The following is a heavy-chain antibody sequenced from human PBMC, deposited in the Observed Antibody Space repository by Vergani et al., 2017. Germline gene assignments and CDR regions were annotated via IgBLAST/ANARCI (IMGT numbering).Heavy chain of an antibody. CDR2: ISGFNGDT. CDR3: ASGPGIVEYWFDP. J-gene: IGHJ5*02. D-gene: IGHD3-16*02. CDR1: GYIFTSYG. V-gene: IGHV1-18*01. Sequence: QVQLVQSGAEVKKPGASVKVSYKASGYIFTSYGISWVRQAPGQGLEWMGGISGFNGDTYYGKKFQGRVTVTRDTSTTTAYMELRSLRFDDTAVYYCASGPGIVEYWFDPWGQGTLVTVSS.